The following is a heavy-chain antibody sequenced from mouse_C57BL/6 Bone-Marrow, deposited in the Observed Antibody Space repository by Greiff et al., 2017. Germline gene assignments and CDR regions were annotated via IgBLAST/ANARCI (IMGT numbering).Heavy chain of an antibody. Sequence: EVKVEESGGGLVQPGGSMKLSCVASGFTFSNYWMNWVRQSPEKGLEWVAQIRLKSDNYATNYAESVKGRFTISRDDSKSSVYLQMNNLMAEDTGIYYFTGRGDEGYWGQGTTLTVSS. CDR3: TGRGDEGY. V-gene: IGHV6-3*01. D-gene: IGHD3-3*01. J-gene: IGHJ2*01. CDR1: GFTFSNYW. CDR2: IRLKSDNYAT.